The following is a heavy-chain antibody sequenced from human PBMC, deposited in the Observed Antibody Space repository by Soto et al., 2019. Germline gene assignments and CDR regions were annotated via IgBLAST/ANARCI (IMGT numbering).Heavy chain of an antibody. CDR2: ISDDGSNT. CDR3: AREVYYEFSSGFNTHPYYSDD. CDR1: GFTFSRHT. D-gene: IGHD3-3*01. J-gene: IGHJ4*02. Sequence: QVQLVESGGGVVQPGRSLRLSCAASGFTFSRHTMHWVRQAPGKGLEWVAAISDDGSNTYYADSVKGRFTISRDNSKNTLYVQMNSLSSEDTAGHHCAREVYYEFSSGFNTHPYYSDDWGQGTLVTVSS. V-gene: IGHV3-30-3*01.